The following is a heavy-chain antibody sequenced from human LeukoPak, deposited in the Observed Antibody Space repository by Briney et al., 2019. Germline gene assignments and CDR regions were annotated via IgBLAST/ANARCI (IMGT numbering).Heavy chain of an antibody. CDR2: IWYDGSNK. V-gene: IGHV3-33*01. CDR1: GFTFSSYG. J-gene: IGHJ5*02. D-gene: IGHD3-22*01. Sequence: GGSLRLSCAASGFTFSSYGMHWVRQAPGKGLEWVAVIWYDGSNKYYADSVKGRFTISRDNSKNTLYLQMNSLGAEDTAVYYCARDADSSGYYGWFDPWGQGTLVTVSS. CDR3: ARDADSSGYYGWFDP.